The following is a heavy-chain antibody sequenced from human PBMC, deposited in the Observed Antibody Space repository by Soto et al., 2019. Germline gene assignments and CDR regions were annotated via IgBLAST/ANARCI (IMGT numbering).Heavy chain of an antibody. D-gene: IGHD3-3*01. CDR2: ISSGSRTI. CDR3: ARDVEWSNA. CDR1: GFAFSTYS. V-gene: IGHV3-48*01. J-gene: IGHJ5*01. Sequence: EVRLVQSGRALAQPGGSLRLSCAATGFAFSTYSMSWVRQAPGKGLEWPSSISSGSRTIDYADSVKGRFIISRDNARELLFLPMTRLTVQDTAVYYCARDVEWSNAWGHGTLVNVSS.